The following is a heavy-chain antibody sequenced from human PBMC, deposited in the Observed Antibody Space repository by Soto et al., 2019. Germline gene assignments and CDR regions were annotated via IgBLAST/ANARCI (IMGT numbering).Heavy chain of an antibody. CDR3: AKLPLFYDFWSGYYIPSDAFDI. D-gene: IGHD3-3*01. J-gene: IGHJ3*02. CDR1: VVRFKSYE. V-gene: IGHV3-48*03. CDR2: MSSSGSTI. Sequence: PGGSPELSSAASVVRFKSYEMNWLRQAPGKGLEWVSYMSSSGSTIYYADSVKGRFTISRDNAKNSLYLQMNSLRAEDTAVYYCAKLPLFYDFWSGYYIPSDAFDIWGQGTMVTVS.